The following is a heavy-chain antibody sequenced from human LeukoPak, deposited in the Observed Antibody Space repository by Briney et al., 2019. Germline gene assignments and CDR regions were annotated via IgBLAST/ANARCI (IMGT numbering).Heavy chain of an antibody. CDR1: GFTFDDYG. CDR2: INWNGGST. Sequence: GGSLRLSCAASGFTFDDYGMSWVRQAPGKGLEWVSGINWNGGSTGYADSVKGRFTISRDNAKNSLYLQMNSLRAEDTALYYCARDGYCSSTSCSTGYWGQGTLVTVSS. J-gene: IGHJ4*02. D-gene: IGHD2-2*03. CDR3: ARDGYCSSTSCSTGY. V-gene: IGHV3-20*04.